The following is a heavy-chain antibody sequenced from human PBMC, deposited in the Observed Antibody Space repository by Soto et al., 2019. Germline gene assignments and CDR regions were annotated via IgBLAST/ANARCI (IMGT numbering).Heavy chain of an antibody. CDR2: IKQDGSEK. J-gene: IGHJ4*02. Sequence: EVQLVESGGGLVQPGGSLRLSCAASGFTFSSYWMSWVRQAPGKGLEWVANIKQDGSEKYYVDSVKGRFTISRDNAKNSLYLQMNSLRAEDTAVYYCASSPRPTERFLEWLLSNYFDYWGQGTLVTVSS. CDR3: ASSPRPTERFLEWLLSNYFDY. D-gene: IGHD3-3*01. V-gene: IGHV3-7*03. CDR1: GFTFSSYW.